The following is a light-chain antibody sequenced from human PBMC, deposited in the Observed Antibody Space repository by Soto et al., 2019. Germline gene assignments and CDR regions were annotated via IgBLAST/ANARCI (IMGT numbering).Light chain of an antibody. CDR2: KAS. Sequence: DIELTQSPATLSASVGDRVTISCRASQNIGSWLAWYQQRPGKAPNVLIYKASNLERGVPSRFSGSGSETEFSLSISSLQPEDFATYYCQQYSSFPWRFGQGPKVDIK. CDR1: QNIGSW. CDR3: QQYSSFPWR. J-gene: IGKJ1*01. V-gene: IGKV1-5*03.